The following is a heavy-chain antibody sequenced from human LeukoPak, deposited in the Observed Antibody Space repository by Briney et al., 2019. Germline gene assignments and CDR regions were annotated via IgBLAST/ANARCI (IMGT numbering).Heavy chain of an antibody. V-gene: IGHV3-11*06. CDR1: GFTFSDYY. CDR2: ISSSSSYT. CDR3: ARAEAYYDFWSGYYYFDY. J-gene: IGHJ4*02. D-gene: IGHD3-3*01. Sequence: GGSLRLSCAASGFTFSDYYMSWIRQAPGKGLEWVSYISSSSSYTNYADSVKGRFTISRDNAKNSLYLQMNSLRAEDTAAYYCARAEAYYDFWSGYYYFDYWGQGTLVTVSS.